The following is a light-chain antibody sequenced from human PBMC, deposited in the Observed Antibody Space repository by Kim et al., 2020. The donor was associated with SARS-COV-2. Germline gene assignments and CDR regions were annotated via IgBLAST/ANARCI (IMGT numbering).Light chain of an antibody. V-gene: IGKV3-20*01. CDR3: QQSVATPLT. J-gene: IGKJ5*01. CDR2: GAS. Sequence: SPGESATLSCRASHSVSSSSLAWYKQNRGQAPRLLIYGASIRAPGIPDRFSGSGSATDFTLTINRLEPEDSAVYYCQQSVATPLTFGQGTRLEIK. CDR1: HSVSSSS.